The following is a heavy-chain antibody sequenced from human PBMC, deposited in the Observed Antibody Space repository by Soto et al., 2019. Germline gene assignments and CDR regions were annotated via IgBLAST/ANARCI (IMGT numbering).Heavy chain of an antibody. CDR1: GGSISGSY. Sequence: PSETLSLTCIVSGGSISGSYWSWIRQSPGKGLEWLGYVYYTGSTNYSPSLRSRVSISVDTSKNEFSLRLSSVTAADTAVYFCARSVAVPGAHIDYWCQGTQVTVSS. J-gene: IGHJ4*02. V-gene: IGHV4-59*01. CDR2: VYYTGST. CDR3: ARSVAVPGAHIDY. D-gene: IGHD6-19*01.